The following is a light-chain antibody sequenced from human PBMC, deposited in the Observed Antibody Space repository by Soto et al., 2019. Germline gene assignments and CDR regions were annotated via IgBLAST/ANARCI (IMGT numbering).Light chain of an antibody. CDR1: SSNIGSNT. CDR2: SNN. J-gene: IGLJ2*01. V-gene: IGLV1-44*01. Sequence: QSVLTQPPSASGTPGQRVTISCSGSSSNIGSNTVNWYQQLPGTATKLLIYSNNQRPSGVPDRFSGSKSGTSASLAISGLQSEDEADYYFAAWDDSLNGNVVFGGGIKLTVL. CDR3: AAWDDSLNGNVV.